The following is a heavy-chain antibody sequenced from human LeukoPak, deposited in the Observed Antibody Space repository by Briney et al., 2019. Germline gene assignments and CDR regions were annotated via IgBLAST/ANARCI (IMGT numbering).Heavy chain of an antibody. Sequence: SVKVSCKASLYTFTSYGIIVVRRAPGPGLEWMGGIIPVFGTANYAQKFQGRVTITADESTSTAYMELSSLRAEDTAVYYCARTGGRQKYYYYMDVWGKGTTVTISS. V-gene: IGHV1-69*13. CDR1: LYTFTSYG. CDR2: IIPVFGTA. J-gene: IGHJ6*03. CDR3: ARTGGRQKYYYYMDV. D-gene: IGHD3-10*01.